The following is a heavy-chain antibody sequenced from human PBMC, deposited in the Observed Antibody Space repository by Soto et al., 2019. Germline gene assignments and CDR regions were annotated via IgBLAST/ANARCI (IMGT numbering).Heavy chain of an antibody. J-gene: IGHJ6*02. CDR2: IYYSGST. D-gene: IGHD3-16*01. V-gene: IGHV4-59*01. CDR3: ARSFVWAYGMDV. Sequence: SETLSLTCTVSGGSISSYYWSWIRQPPGKGLEWIGYIYYSGSTNYNPSLKSRVTISVDTSKNQFSLKLSSVTAADSAVYYCARSFVWAYGMDVWGQGTTVTVSS. CDR1: GGSISSYY.